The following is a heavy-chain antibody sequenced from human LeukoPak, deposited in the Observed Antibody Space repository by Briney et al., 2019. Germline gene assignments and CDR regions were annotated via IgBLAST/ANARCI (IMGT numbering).Heavy chain of an antibody. Sequence: SETLSLTCTVSGGSISSGGYYWSWIRQHPGKGLEWIGYIYYSGSTYYNPSLKSRVTISVDTSKNQFSLKLSSVTAADTAVYYCARAGPTYYYDSSGYPVDYWGQGTRVTVSS. CDR2: IYYSGST. CDR3: ARAGPTYYYDSSGYPVDY. V-gene: IGHV4-31*03. J-gene: IGHJ4*02. CDR1: GGSISSGGYY. D-gene: IGHD3-22*01.